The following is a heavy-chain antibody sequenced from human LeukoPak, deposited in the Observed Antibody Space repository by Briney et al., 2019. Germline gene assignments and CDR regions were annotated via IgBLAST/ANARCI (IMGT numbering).Heavy chain of an antibody. CDR1: GGSISSSSHY. CDR3: ARVPPHAFDI. D-gene: IGHD3-10*01. Sequence: PSETLSLTCTVSGGSISSSSHYWGWIRQPPGKGLEWIGSIYYSGITYYNPSLKSRVTISVDKSKNQFSLKLSSVTAADTAVYYCARVPPHAFDIWGQGTMVTVSS. CDR2: IYYSGIT. J-gene: IGHJ3*02. V-gene: IGHV4-39*07.